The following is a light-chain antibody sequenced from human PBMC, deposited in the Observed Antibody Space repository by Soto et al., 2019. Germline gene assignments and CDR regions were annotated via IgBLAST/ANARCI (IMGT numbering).Light chain of an antibody. J-gene: IGLJ1*01. CDR1: SSNIGAGYD. CDR3: AAWEDSLNGYV. V-gene: IGLV1-40*01. CDR2: GNS. Sequence: QSVLTQPPSVSGAPGQRVTISCTGSSSNIGAGYDVHWYQQLPGTAPKLLIYGNSNRPSGVPDRFSGSKSGTSASLAISGLQSEDEADYYCAAWEDSLNGYVFGSGTKLTVL.